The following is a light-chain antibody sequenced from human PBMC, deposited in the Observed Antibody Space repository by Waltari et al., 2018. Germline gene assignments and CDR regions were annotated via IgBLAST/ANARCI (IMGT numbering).Light chain of an antibody. Sequence: EIVMTQSPATLSVSPGERATLSCRASKSISSNLAWYQQKPGQAPRLLIYGASTRATGISARFSGSGCGTEVTLTISSLQSEDFAVYYCQQYNNWPPWTFGQGTKVKIK. J-gene: IGKJ1*01. CDR3: QQYNNWPPWT. CDR1: KSISSN. V-gene: IGKV3-15*01. CDR2: GAS.